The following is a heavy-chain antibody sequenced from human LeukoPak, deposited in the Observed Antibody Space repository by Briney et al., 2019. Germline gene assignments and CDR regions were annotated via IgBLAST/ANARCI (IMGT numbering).Heavy chain of an antibody. J-gene: IGHJ3*02. CDR2: IYHSGST. CDR3: ARARGRDAFDI. Sequence: SETLSLTCTVSGYSISSGYYWGWIRQPPGKGLEWIGSIYHSGSTYYNPSLKSRVTISVDTPKNQFSLKLSSVTAADTAVYYCARARGRDAFDIWGQGTMDTVSS. CDR1: GYSISSGYY. V-gene: IGHV4-38-2*02. D-gene: IGHD3-16*01.